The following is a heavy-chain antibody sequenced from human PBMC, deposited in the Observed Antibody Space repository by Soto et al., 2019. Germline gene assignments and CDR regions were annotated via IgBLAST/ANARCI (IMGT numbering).Heavy chain of an antibody. D-gene: IGHD6-19*01. CDR1: GYSFTSYW. Sequence: GESLKISCKGSGYSFTSYWIGWVRQMPGKGLEWMGIIYPGDSDTRYSPSFQGQVTISADKSISTAYLQWSSLKASDTAMYYCAGLAGTDFYYYYGMDVWGQGTTVTVSS. V-gene: IGHV5-51*01. J-gene: IGHJ6*02. CDR2: IYPGDSDT. CDR3: AGLAGTDFYYYYGMDV.